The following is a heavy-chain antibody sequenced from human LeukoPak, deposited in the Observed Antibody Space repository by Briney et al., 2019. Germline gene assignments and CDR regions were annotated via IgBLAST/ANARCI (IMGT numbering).Heavy chain of an antibody. CDR2: TYYRSKCQT. CDR1: GDSVSSNNAA. D-gene: IGHD5-12*01. Sequence: SQTLSLTCAISGDSVSSNNAAWNWIRQSPSRGLEWLGKTYYRSKCQTDYEDSVKSRITINPDTSTNQFSLQLNSVTPEDTAVYYCAREGGYDKFAAYWYFDLWGRGTLVTVSS. CDR3: AREGGYDKFAAYWYFDL. J-gene: IGHJ2*01. V-gene: IGHV6-1*01.